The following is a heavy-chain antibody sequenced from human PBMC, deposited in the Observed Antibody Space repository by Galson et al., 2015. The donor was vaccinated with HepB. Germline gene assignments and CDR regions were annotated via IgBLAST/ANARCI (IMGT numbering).Heavy chain of an antibody. D-gene: IGHD6-6*01. CDR1: GFTFSSYS. J-gene: IGHJ6*03. CDR3: ARAAEESLWDLVQYYYYYMDV. CDR2: ISSSSSYI. Sequence: SLRLSCAASGFTFSSYSMNWVRQAPGKGLEWVSSISSSSSYIYYADSVKGRFTISRDNAKNSLYLQMNSLRAEDTAVYYCARAAEESLWDLVQYYYYYMDVWGKGTTVTVSS. V-gene: IGHV3-21*01.